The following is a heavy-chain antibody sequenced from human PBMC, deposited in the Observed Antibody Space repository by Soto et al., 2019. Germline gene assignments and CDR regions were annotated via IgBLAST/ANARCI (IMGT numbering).Heavy chain of an antibody. J-gene: IGHJ4*02. CDR1: GYTLTSHG. D-gene: IGHD3-22*01. CDR3: ARGYYDSSGPFDY. CDR2: ISTYNGNT. V-gene: IGHV1-18*01. Sequence: ASVKVSCKASGYTLTSHGISWVRQAPGQGLEWMGWISTYNGNTKYAQKFQERVTMTADTSTNTAHMELRSLRSDDTAMFYCARGYYDSSGPFDYWGQGTLVTVSS.